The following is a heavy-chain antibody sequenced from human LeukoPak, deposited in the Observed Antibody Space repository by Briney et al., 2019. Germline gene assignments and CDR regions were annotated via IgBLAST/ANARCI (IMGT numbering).Heavy chain of an antibody. D-gene: IGHD7-27*01. V-gene: IGHV3-48*01. Sequence: GGSLRLSCTASGFTFSSFSMNWVRQAPGKGLEWISYISSSPNTINYADSVKGRFTISRDNSKNTLYLQMNSLRAEDTAVYYCAKDLNWGGRWGQGTLVTVSS. CDR1: GFTFSSFS. J-gene: IGHJ4*02. CDR2: ISSSPNTI. CDR3: AKDLNWGGR.